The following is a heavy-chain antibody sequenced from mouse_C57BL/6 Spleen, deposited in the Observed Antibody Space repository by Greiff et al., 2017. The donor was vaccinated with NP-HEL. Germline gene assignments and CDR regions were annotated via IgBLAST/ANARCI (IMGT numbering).Heavy chain of an antibody. CDR1: GYTFTSYW. V-gene: IGHV1-52*01. J-gene: IGHJ3*01. CDR3: ARSSVVATRAWFAY. CDR2: IDPSDSET. Sequence: QVQLQQPGAELVRPGSSVKLSCKASGYTFTSYWMHWVKQRPIQGLEWIGNIDPSDSETHYNQQFKDTATLTVDKSSSTAYMPLSSLTSEDSAVYDGARSSVVATRAWFAYWGQGTLVTVSA. D-gene: IGHD1-1*01.